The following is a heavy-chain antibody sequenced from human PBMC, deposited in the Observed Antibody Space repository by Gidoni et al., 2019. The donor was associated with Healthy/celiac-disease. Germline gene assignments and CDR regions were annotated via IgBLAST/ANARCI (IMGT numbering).Heavy chain of an antibody. V-gene: IGHV6-1*01. CDR1: GASVPINSAA. J-gene: IGHJ4*02. CDR3: ARESSGYGDYDY. Sequence: QVPLPQSGPGLVKHSQPLALTYSISGASVPINSAAWTWNRQSPSRGLEWLGRTYYRSKWYNDYAVSVKSRITIIPDTSKNQFSLQLNAVTPEDTAVYYCARESSGYGDYDYWGQGTLVTVFS. CDR2: TYYRSKWYN. D-gene: IGHD4-17*01.